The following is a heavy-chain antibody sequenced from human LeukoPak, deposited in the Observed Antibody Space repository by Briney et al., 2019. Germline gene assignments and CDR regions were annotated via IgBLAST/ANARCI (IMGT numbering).Heavy chain of an antibody. CDR3: AKDTPGMVRGHFDY. V-gene: IGHV3-30*02. J-gene: IGHJ4*02. CDR2: IRYDGSYK. CDR1: GFTFSSYG. Sequence: GGSLRLSCAASGFTFSSYGMHWVLQAPGKGLEWVAFIRYDGSYKYFADSVKGRFTISRDNSKNTLYLQMNSLRAEDTAVYYCAKDTPGMVRGHFDYWGQGTLITVSS. D-gene: IGHD3-10*01.